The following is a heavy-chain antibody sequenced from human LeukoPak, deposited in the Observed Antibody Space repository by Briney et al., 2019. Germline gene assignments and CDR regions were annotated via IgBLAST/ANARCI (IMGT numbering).Heavy chain of an antibody. CDR1: GFTFSGYW. CDR3: ASYLTSIPSGMDV. V-gene: IGHV3-74*01. D-gene: IGHD2/OR15-2a*01. CDR2: TSTDGSSR. Sequence: GGSLRLSSAASGFTFSGYWMHWLRPEPRKGRVWVSRTSTDGSSRSYADSVKGRFTISTDNGKNTLYLQMNSLRAEDTAGYYCASYLTSIPSGMDVWGEGATVTVSS. J-gene: IGHJ6*04.